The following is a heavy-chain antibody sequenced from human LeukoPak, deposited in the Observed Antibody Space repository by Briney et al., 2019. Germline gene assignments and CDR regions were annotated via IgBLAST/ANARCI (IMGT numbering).Heavy chain of an antibody. CDR2: ISRSSSYI. CDR1: GFTFSTYS. D-gene: IGHD4-11*01. Sequence: GGSLRLSCAASGFTFSTYSMNWVRQAPGKGLEWVSSISRSSSYIYYADSVKGRFTISRDNAKNSLYLQMNSLRAEDTAVYYYARETMTTVTLGDAFDIWGQGTMVTVSS. CDR3: ARETMTTVTLGDAFDI. V-gene: IGHV3-21*01. J-gene: IGHJ3*02.